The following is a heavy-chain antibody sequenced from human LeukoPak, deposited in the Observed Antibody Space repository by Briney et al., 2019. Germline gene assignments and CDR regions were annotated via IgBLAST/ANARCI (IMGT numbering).Heavy chain of an antibody. CDR3: ARGYYDILTGYYPSDY. D-gene: IGHD3-9*01. CDR1: GGSFSGYY. Sequence: SETLSLTCAVSGGSFSGYYWSWIRQPPGKGLEWIGEINHTGSTNYNPSLKSRVTISVDTSKNQFSLKLSSVTAADTAVYYCARGYYDILTGYYPSDYWGQGTLVTVSS. V-gene: IGHV4-34*01. CDR2: INHTGST. J-gene: IGHJ4*02.